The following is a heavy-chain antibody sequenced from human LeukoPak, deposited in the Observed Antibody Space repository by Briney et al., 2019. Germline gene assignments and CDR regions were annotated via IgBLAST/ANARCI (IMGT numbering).Heavy chain of an antibody. J-gene: IGHJ4*02. CDR1: GINFSDSE. CDR2: ISSSGTTI. V-gene: IGHV3-48*03. Sequence: QLGGSLRLSCAASGINFSDSEMNWVRQAPGKGLEWVSYISSSGTTIYYADSVKGRFTISRDNAKNSLYLQMNSLRAEDTAVYYCARGVPTGYYTSCYDYWGQGTLVTVSS. D-gene: IGHD3/OR15-3a*01. CDR3: ARGVPTGYYTSCYDY.